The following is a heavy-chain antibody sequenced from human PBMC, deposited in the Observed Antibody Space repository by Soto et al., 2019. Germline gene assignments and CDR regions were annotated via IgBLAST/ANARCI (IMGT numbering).Heavy chain of an antibody. Sequence: PGGSLRLSCAASGFTFSSYGMHWVRQAPGKGLEWVAVIWYDGTDKYYVDSVKGRFTISRENSKNTLYLQMDSLRAEDTAVYYCARGRGYCSGGSCYYFDYWGHGTLVTVS. V-gene: IGHV3-33*01. CDR2: IWYDGTDK. J-gene: IGHJ4*01. CDR1: GFTFSSYG. D-gene: IGHD2-15*01. CDR3: ARGRGYCSGGSCYYFDY.